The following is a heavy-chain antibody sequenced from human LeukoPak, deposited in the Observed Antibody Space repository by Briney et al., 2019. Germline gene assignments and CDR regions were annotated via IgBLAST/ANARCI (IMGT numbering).Heavy chain of an antibody. CDR2: INSDGFSI. Sequence: GGSLRLSCAASGFTFSAYWMHWVRQAPGKGLVWASRINSDGFSITYADSVKGRFTISRDNAKNTLYLHMNSLRGEDTAVYYCARFYGGSAFDIWGQGTMVTVSS. V-gene: IGHV3-74*01. J-gene: IGHJ3*02. D-gene: IGHD3-16*01. CDR3: ARFYGGSAFDI. CDR1: GFTFSAYW.